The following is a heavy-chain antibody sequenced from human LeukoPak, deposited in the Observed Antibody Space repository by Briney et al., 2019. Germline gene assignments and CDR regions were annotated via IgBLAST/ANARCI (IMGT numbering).Heavy chain of an antibody. CDR1: DYSINSGYY. CDR3: ARVTGYVMEDYFDY. J-gene: IGHJ4*01. CDR2: IYHSGST. Sequence: SETLSLTCTVSDYSINSGYYWGWIRQPPGKGLEWIGNIYHSGSTYYNASLKSRVTISVDTSENQFSLKLSSVTAADTAVYYCARVTGYVMEDYFDYWGRGTLVTVSS. D-gene: IGHD6-13*01. V-gene: IGHV4-38-2*02.